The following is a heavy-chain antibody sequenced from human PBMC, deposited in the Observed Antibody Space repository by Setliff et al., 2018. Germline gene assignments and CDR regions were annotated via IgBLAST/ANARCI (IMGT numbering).Heavy chain of an antibody. V-gene: IGHV4-61*02. D-gene: IGHD1-26*01. CDR3: ARDNTMVGATDY. J-gene: IGHJ4*02. CDR1: GGSISSGTYY. CDR2: LHTSGSI. Sequence: TLSLTCTVSGGSISSGTYYWSWTRQPAGKGLEWIGRLHTSGSIDYNPSLKSRVTISVDTSKNQFSLRLRSVTAADTAAYFCARDNTMVGATDYWGLGTLVTVSS.